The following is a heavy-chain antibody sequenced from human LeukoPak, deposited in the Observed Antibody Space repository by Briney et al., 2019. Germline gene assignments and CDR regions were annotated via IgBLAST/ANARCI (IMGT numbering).Heavy chain of an antibody. D-gene: IGHD3-3*01. CDR3: ARGLGVKYDFWSGYSVDP. J-gene: IGHJ5*02. CDR2: INPNSGGT. Sequence: ASVKVSCKASGYTFTGYYMHWVRQAPGQGLEWMGRINPNSGGTNYAQKFQGRVTMTRDTSISTAYMELSRLRSDDTAAYYCARGLGVKYDFWSGYSVDPWGQGTLVTVSS. CDR1: GYTFTGYY. V-gene: IGHV1-2*06.